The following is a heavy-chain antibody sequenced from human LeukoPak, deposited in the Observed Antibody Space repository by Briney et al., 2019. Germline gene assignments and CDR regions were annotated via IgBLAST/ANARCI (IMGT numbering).Heavy chain of an antibody. V-gene: IGHV4-59*11. CDR3: ARSVDYFDNTGPHMMFDY. J-gene: IGHJ4*02. CDR2: IYYTGII. CDR1: GDSITSHY. D-gene: IGHD3-22*01. Sequence: PSETLSLTCNVSGDSITSHYWNWIRQPPGKGLEWIGYIYYTGIIKYIPSLTSRVSMSVDTSKNQFFLKMKSVTAADTAVYHCARSVDYFDNTGPHMMFDYWGQGSLVTVSS.